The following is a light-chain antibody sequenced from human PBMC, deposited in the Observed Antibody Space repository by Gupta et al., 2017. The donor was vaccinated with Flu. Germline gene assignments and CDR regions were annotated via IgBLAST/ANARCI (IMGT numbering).Light chain of an antibody. CDR1: SSDVGSYNL. V-gene: IGLV2-23*01. Sequence: QSALTQPASVSGSPGQSITISCTGTSSDVGSYNLFSWYQQHPGKAPKLMIYEGNKRPSGVSNRFSGSKSGNTASLTISGLQAEDEADYYCCSYAGSGTYVFGTGTKVTVL. J-gene: IGLJ1*01. CDR2: EGN. CDR3: CSYAGSGTYV.